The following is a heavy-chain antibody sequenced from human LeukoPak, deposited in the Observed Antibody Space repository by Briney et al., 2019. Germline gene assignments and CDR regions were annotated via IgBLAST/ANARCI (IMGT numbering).Heavy chain of an antibody. CDR3: ARATHYYESSGYDY. D-gene: IGHD3-22*01. V-gene: IGHV3-48*01. CDR1: GFTFSTYG. Sequence: GGSLRLSCAASGFTFSTYGMNWVRQAPGKGLEWVSYINLNSRTIDYAASVRGRFTISRDNAKSSLYLQMNSLRAEDTALYYCARATHYYESSGYDYWGQGTLVTVSS. CDR2: INLNSRTI. J-gene: IGHJ4*02.